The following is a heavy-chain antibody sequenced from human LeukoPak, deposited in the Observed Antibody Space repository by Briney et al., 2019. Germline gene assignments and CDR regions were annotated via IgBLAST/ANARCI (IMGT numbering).Heavy chain of an antibody. CDR3: ARGASGWSRDV. D-gene: IGHD6-19*01. J-gene: IGHJ6*02. CDR1: GFSLSCCA. CDR2: ITDSGAYI. V-gene: IGHV3-21*01. Sequence: GGSLRLSCAASGFSLSCCAMSWVRQAPGKGLEWVSSITDSGAYIYYAESVKGRFTTSRDNAKNSLYLQMNSLRAEDTAVYYCARGASGWSRDVWGQGTTVTVSS.